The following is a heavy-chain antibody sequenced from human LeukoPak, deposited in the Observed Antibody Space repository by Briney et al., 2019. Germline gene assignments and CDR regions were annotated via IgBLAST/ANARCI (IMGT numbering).Heavy chain of an antibody. CDR2: IYHSGST. J-gene: IGHJ4*02. CDR3: ARDIPPYYYDSSGYLDSDYFDY. CDR1: GYSISSGYY. Sequence: SETLSLTCTVSGYSISSGYYWGWIRQPPGKGLEWIGSIYHSGSTYYNPSLKSRVTISVDTSKNQFSLKLSSVTAADTAVYYCARDIPPYYYDSSGYLDSDYFDYWGQGTLVTVSS. V-gene: IGHV4-38-2*02. D-gene: IGHD3-22*01.